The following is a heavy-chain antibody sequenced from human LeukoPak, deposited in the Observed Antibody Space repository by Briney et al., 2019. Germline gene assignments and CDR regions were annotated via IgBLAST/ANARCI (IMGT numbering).Heavy chain of an antibody. CDR3: ARWVGLEWPAKDV. CDR2: IAHDGTR. D-gene: IGHD3-3*01. V-gene: IGHV4-4*02. J-gene: IGHJ6*02. Sequence: PSETLSLTCGVSGGSIDSTNYWSWVRQAPGRGLEWIGEIAHDGTRNYNSSLKSRVAMSFDRANNYFSLSLTAVTAADTAVYYCARWVGLEWPAKDVWGQGTTVTVSS. CDR1: GGSIDSTNY.